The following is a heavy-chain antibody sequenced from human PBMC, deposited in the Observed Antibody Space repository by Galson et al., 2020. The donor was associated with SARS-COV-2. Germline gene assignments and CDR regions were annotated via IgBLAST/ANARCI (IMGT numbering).Heavy chain of an antibody. CDR3: ARVQTLGYCSGGTCYEDY. Sequence: GGSLRLSCAASGFTFSRFWMSWVRQAPGKGLEWVANIKQDGSDKYYVDTVKGRFTISRDNAKNSLYLQMNSLRAEDTAVYFCARVQTLGYCSGGTCYEDYWGQGALVTVSS. D-gene: IGHD2-15*01. J-gene: IGHJ4*02. CDR1: GFTFSRFW. V-gene: IGHV3-7*04. CDR2: IKQDGSDK.